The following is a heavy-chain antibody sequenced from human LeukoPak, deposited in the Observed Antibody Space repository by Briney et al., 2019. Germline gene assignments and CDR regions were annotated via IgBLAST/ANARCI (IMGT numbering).Heavy chain of an antibody. CDR2: ISGGGEDT. J-gene: IGHJ4*02. CDR3: XTSWPKVREGDQ. CDR1: GFTFSHYA. D-gene: IGHD3-10*01. Sequence: GGSLRLSCAASGFTFSHYAMRWVRQAPGKGLEWLSEISGGGEDTYHADSVKGRFTISRDNSKNTLYLQMNSLRAEDTAVYYXXTSWPKVREGDQWGQGTLVTVSS. V-gene: IGHV3-23*01.